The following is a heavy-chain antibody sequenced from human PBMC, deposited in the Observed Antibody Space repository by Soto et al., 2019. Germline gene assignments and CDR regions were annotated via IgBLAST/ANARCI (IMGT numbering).Heavy chain of an antibody. CDR2: IYWDDDK. CDR1: GFSLSTSGVG. J-gene: IGHJ5*02. D-gene: IGHD4-17*01. Sequence: QITLKESGPTLVKPTQTLTLTCTFSGFSLSTSGVGVGWIRQPPGKALEWLALIYWDDDKRYSPSLKSRLTITQETSKNQVVLTLTNMDPVDTATYYCAHRPTTVVTSWFDPWGQGTLVTVSS. CDR3: AHRPTTVVTSWFDP. V-gene: IGHV2-5*02.